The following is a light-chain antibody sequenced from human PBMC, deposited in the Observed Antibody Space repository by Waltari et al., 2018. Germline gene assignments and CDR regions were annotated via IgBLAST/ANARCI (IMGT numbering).Light chain of an antibody. CDR3: QQYTNSPRT. J-gene: IGKJ2*01. V-gene: IGKV3-20*01. CDR1: QSISSNY. Sequence: EIVLTQSPGTLSLSPGEGATLSCRASQSISSNYLAWYQQKRGQAPRLLIYGASSRATGIPDRFSGSGSGTDFTLTISRLEPEDFAVYYCQQYTNSPRTFGQGTKLEIK. CDR2: GAS.